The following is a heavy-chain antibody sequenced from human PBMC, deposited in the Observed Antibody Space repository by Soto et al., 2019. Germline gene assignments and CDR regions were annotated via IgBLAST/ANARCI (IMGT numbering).Heavy chain of an antibody. CDR3: TTDNYYYDSSGAGLDAFDI. CDR2: IKSKTDGGTT. CDR1: GFTFSNAW. Sequence: GGSLRLSCAASGFTFSNAWMSWVRQAPGKGLEWVGRIKSKTDGGTTDYAAPVKGRFTISRDDSKNTLYLQMNSLKTEDTAVYYCTTDNYYYDSSGAGLDAFDIWGQGTMVTVSS. V-gene: IGHV3-15*01. D-gene: IGHD3-22*01. J-gene: IGHJ3*02.